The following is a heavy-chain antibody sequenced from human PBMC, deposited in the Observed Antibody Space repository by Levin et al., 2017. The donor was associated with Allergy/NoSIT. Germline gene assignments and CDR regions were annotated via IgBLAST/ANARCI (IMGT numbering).Heavy chain of an antibody. Sequence: SCAASGFNFSIYGMHWVRQAPGKGLEWVGIIWYDGSEKHYADSVKGRFSISRDNSKNTLFLQMTTLRVEDTSVYYCTRNSAGDHGMGVWGHGTTVTVSS. D-gene: IGHD2-21*02. CDR3: TRNSAGDHGMGV. CDR2: IWYDGSEK. J-gene: IGHJ6*02. CDR1: GFNFSIYG. V-gene: IGHV3-33*01.